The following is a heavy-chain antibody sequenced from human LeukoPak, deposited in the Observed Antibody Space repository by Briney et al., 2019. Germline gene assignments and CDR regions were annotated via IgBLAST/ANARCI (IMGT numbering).Heavy chain of an antibody. V-gene: IGHV5-10-1*01. CDR2: IDPSDSST. J-gene: IGHJ3*01. CDR3: ARQRGVGAFDL. CDR1: GYIFTSYW. Sequence: KSGESLKISCKGSGYIFTSYWISWVRQMPGKGLEWMGRIDPSDSSTNYSPSFQGHVTISADKSIITASLQWSSLKASDTAMYYCARQRGVGAFDLWGQGTMVTVSS.